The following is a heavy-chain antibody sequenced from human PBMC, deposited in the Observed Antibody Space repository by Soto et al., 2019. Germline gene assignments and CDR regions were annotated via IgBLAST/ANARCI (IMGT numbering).Heavy chain of an antibody. CDR2: INAGNGNT. J-gene: IGHJ5*02. V-gene: IGHV1-3*01. Sequence: VAAVKVSCKASGYTFTSYAMHWVRQAPGQRLEWMGWINAGNGNTKYSQKFQGRVTITRDTSASTAYMELSSLRSEDTAVYYCARDSYYYGSGSYPSNWFDPWGQGTLVTVPS. CDR3: ARDSYYYGSGSYPSNWFDP. CDR1: GYTFTSYA. D-gene: IGHD3-10*01.